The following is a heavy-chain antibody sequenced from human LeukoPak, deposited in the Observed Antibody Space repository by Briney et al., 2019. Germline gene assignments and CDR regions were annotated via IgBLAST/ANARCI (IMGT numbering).Heavy chain of an antibody. J-gene: IGHJ4*02. Sequence: ASVKVSCKASGYTFTRYYMHWVRQAPGQGLEWMGWINPNSGGTNYAQKFQGRVTMTRDTSISTAYMELSRLRSDDTAVYYCARGYCSSTSCYSIAAAGTLDYWGQGTLVTVSS. CDR3: ARGYCSSTSCYSIAAAGTLDY. CDR1: GYTFTRYY. V-gene: IGHV1-2*02. CDR2: INPNSGGT. D-gene: IGHD2-2*02.